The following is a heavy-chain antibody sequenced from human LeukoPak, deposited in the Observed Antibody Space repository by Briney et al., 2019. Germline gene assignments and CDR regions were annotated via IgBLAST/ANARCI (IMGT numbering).Heavy chain of an antibody. CDR3: ITFSMIVVVITD. Sequence: AGGSLRLSCAASGFTFNNAGMSWVRQAPGKGLEWVGRIKSKIDGGTTDYAAPVKGRFTISRDDSKNTLYLQMNSLKTEDTAVYYCITFSMIVVVITDWGQGTLVTVSS. D-gene: IGHD3-22*01. CDR2: IKSKIDGGTT. V-gene: IGHV3-15*01. CDR1: GFTFNNAG. J-gene: IGHJ4*02.